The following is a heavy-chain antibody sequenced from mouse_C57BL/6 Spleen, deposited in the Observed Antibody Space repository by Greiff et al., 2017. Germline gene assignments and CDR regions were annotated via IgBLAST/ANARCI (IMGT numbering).Heavy chain of an antibody. Sequence: EVQVEESEGGLVQPGSSMKLSCTASGYTFSDYYMAWVRQVPEKGLEWVANINYDGSSTYYLDSLKSRFIISRDNAKNILYLQMSSLKAEDTATYYCAREVYCSSYDHWGQGTTLTDSS. CDR2: INYDGSST. V-gene: IGHV5-16*01. J-gene: IGHJ2*01. D-gene: IGHD1-1*01. CDR1: GYTFSDYY. CDR3: AREVYCSSYDH.